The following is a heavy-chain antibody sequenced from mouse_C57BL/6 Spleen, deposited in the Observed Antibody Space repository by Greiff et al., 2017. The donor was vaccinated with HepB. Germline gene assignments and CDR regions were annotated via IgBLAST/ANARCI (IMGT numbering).Heavy chain of an antibody. V-gene: IGHV1-55*01. D-gene: IGHD1-1*01. CDR2: IYPGSGST. CDR1: GYTFTSYW. Sequence: VQLQQSGAELVKPGASVKMSCKASGYTFTSYWITWVKQRPGQGLEWIGDIYPGSGSTNYNEKFKSKATLTVDTSSSTAYMQLSSLTSEDSAVYYCARKGITTVVRGWYFDVWGTGTTVTVSS. CDR3: ARKGITTVVRGWYFDV. J-gene: IGHJ1*03.